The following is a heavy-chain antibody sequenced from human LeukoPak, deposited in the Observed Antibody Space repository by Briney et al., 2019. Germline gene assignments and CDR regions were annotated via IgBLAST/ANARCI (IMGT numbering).Heavy chain of an antibody. CDR2: IIPIFGTA. CDR1: GYTFTGYY. CDR3: ARGEGYSYGSEAY. Sequence: ASVKVSCKASGYTFTGYYMHWVRQAPGQGLEWMGGIIPIFGTANYAQKFQGRVTITADESTSTAYMELSSLRSEDTAVYYCARGEGYSYGSEAYWGQGTLVTVSS. V-gene: IGHV1-69*13. D-gene: IGHD5-18*01. J-gene: IGHJ4*02.